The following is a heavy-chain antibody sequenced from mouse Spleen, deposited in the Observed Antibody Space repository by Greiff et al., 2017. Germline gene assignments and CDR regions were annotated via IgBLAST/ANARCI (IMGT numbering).Heavy chain of an antibody. CDR2: ISYSGST. D-gene: IGHD2-14*01. V-gene: IGHV3-1*01. Sequence: EVKLVESGPGMVKPSQSLSLTCTVTGYSITSGYDWHWIRHFPGNKLEWMGYISYSGSTNYNPSLKSRISITHDTSKNHFFLKLNSVTTEDTATYYCARRRYDDGYYAMDYWGQGTSVTVSS. CDR1: GYSITSGYD. J-gene: IGHJ4*01. CDR3: ARRRYDDGYYAMDY.